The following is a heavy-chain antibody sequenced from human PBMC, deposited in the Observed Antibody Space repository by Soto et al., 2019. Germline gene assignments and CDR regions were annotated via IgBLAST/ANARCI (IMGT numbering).Heavy chain of an antibody. V-gene: IGHV3-23*01. Sequence: EVQLLESGGGLVQPGGSLRVSCAASGFTFSTYALGWVRQAPGKGLEWVSAISGNGGTTYYSDSVKGRFSISRDNSKNTLYLQMNSLRAEGTAVYYCVKALYGGADYWGQGTLVTVSS. CDR1: GFTFSTYA. J-gene: IGHJ4*02. CDR3: VKALYGGADY. CDR2: ISGNGGTT. D-gene: IGHD4-17*01.